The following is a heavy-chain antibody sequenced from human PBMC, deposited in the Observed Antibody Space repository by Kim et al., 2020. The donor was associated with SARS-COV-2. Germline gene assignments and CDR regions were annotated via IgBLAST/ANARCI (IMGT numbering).Heavy chain of an antibody. V-gene: IGHV3-21*01. Sequence: SSSYIYYADSVKGRFTISRDNAKNSLYLQMNSLRAEDTAVYYCARDWGDHWGQGTLVTVSS. J-gene: IGHJ4*02. CDR2: SSSYI. D-gene: IGHD3-16*01. CDR3: ARDWGDH.